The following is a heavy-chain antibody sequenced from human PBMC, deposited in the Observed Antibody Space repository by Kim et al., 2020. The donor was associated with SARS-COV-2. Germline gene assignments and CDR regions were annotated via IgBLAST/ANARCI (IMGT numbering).Heavy chain of an antibody. Sequence: SETLSLTCTVSGGSVSSGSYYWSWIRQPPGKGLEWIGYIYYSGSTNYNPSLKSRVTISVDTSKNQFSLKLSSVTAADTAVYYCATTAVATYYYDSSGYYPYYWGQGTLVTVSS. CDR3: ATTAVATYYYDSSGYYPYY. V-gene: IGHV4-61*01. J-gene: IGHJ4*02. D-gene: IGHD3-22*01. CDR1: GGSVSSGSYY. CDR2: IYYSGST.